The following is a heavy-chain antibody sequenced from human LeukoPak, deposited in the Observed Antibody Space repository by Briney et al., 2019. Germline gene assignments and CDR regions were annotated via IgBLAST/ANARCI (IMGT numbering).Heavy chain of an antibody. CDR1: QFTFNDYA. J-gene: IGHJ4*02. D-gene: IGHD3-16*01. Sequence: PGGSLRLSCAASQFTFNDYAMSWVRQAPGKGLEWVSCISSSGTTIYYADSVKGRFTTSRDSAKNSLYLQMNSLRAEDTAVYYCAKAGGGFSLNYWGQGTLVTVSS. CDR2: ISSSGTTI. V-gene: IGHV3-48*03. CDR3: AKAGGGFSLNY.